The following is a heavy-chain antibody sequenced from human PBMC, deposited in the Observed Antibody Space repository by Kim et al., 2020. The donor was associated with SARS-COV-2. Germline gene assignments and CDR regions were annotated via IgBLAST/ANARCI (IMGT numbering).Heavy chain of an antibody. V-gene: IGHV3-74*01. CDR2: ISSSGNST. J-gene: IGHJ6*03. D-gene: IGHD2-2*01. Sequence: GGSLRLSCAASDFTFSTYWMYWVRQAPGKGLVWVSRISSSGNSTNYADSVKGRFTISRDNAKNTLYLQMNSLRAEDTAVYYCARASSTSCPCYYMDVWGKGTTVTVSS. CDR3: ARASSTSCPCYYMDV. CDR1: DFTFSTYW.